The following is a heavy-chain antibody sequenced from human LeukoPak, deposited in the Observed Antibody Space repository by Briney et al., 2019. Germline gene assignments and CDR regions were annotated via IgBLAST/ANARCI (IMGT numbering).Heavy chain of an antibody. J-gene: IGHJ4*02. CDR3: ARDFDRYYFDY. D-gene: IGHD3-9*01. CDR1: GFTFSSYW. V-gene: IGHV3-74*01. CDR2: INSVGSST. Sequence: GGSLRLSCAASGFTFSSYWMHWVRQAPGKGLVWVSRINSVGSSTSSADSVKGRFTISRDNAKNTLYLQMNSLRAEDTAVYYCARDFDRYYFDYWGQGTLVTVSS.